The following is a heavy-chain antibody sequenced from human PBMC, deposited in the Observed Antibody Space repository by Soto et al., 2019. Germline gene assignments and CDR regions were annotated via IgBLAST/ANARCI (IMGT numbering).Heavy chain of an antibody. Sequence: ASVKVSCKASGYTFTSYGISWVRQAPGQGLEWMGWISAYNGNTNYAQKLQGRVTMTTDTSTSTAYMELRSLRSDDTAVYCCARCLAAVAGASYYGMDVWGQGTTVTVSS. V-gene: IGHV1-18*01. CDR2: ISAYNGNT. CDR1: GYTFTSYG. D-gene: IGHD6-19*01. J-gene: IGHJ6*02. CDR3: ARCLAAVAGASYYGMDV.